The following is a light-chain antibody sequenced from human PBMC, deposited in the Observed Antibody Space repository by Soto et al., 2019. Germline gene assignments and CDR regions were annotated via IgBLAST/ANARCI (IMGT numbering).Light chain of an antibody. CDR1: QGIGND. CDR3: QQSYSTPHT. CDR2: AAS. J-gene: IGKJ5*01. V-gene: IGKV1-6*01. Sequence: AIRLSQSPSSLSASVGDRVNITCRASQGIGNDLGWYQQKPGKAPKLLIYAASNLPSGVPSRFSGSGSGTDFTLTISGLQPDDFATYYCQQSYSTPHTFGQGTRLEIK.